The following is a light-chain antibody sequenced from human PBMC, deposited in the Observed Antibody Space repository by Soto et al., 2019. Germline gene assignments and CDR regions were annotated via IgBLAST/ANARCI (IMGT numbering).Light chain of an antibody. CDR1: QGISNY. CDR2: PAS. J-gene: IGKJ1*01. Sequence: DIQMTQSPSAMSASVGDRVTITCRASQGISNYLDWFQQKPGKVPKRLIYPASSLKSGVPSRFSGSGPGTEFTLTNSSLQPQDFATYYCLQHNSYPPTFGPGTKVEIK. V-gene: IGKV1-17*03. CDR3: LQHNSYPPT.